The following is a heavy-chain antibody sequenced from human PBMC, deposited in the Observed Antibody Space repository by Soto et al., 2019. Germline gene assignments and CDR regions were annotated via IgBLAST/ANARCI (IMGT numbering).Heavy chain of an antibody. CDR3: ATSHGYSGYARDYYYYGMDV. CDR2: IYYSGST. CDR1: GGSISSYY. D-gene: IGHD5-12*01. J-gene: IGHJ6*02. V-gene: IGHV4-59*01. Sequence: PSETLSLTCTVSGGSISSYYWIWIRQPPGKGLEWIGYIYYSGSTNYNPSPKSRVTISVDTSKNQFSLKLSSVTAADTAVYYCATSHGYSGYARDYYYYGMDVWGQGTTVTVSS.